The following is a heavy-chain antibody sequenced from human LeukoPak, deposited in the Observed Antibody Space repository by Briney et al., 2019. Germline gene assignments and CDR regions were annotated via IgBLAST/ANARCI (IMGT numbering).Heavy chain of an antibody. V-gene: IGHV3-23*01. Sequence: GGSLRLSCAASGFTFSSYAMSRVRQAPGKGLEWVSAISGSGGSTYYADSVKGRFTISRDNSKNTLYLQMNSLRAEDTAVYYCAKWVTVFGVVTRYYFDYWGQGTLVTVSS. D-gene: IGHD3-3*01. CDR1: GFTFSSYA. CDR2: ISGSGGST. J-gene: IGHJ4*02. CDR3: AKWVTVFGVVTRYYFDY.